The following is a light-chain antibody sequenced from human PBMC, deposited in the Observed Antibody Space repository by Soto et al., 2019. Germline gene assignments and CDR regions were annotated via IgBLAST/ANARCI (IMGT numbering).Light chain of an antibody. CDR3: QQFNSSPCT. CDR1: QDIRSS. V-gene: IGKV1-9*01. Sequence: DIQLTQAPSLLSASVGDRLTITCRASQDIRSSLAWYQQKPGKAPNLLIYTVSTWQSGVPSRFSGSRSGTEFTLTISSLQPEDFATYYCQQFNSSPCTFGGGTKVEI. CDR2: TVS. J-gene: IGKJ4*02.